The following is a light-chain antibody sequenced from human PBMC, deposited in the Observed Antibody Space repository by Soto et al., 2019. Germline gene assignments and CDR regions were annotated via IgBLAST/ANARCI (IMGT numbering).Light chain of an antibody. CDR2: SNN. CDR1: SSNIGTNT. J-gene: IGLJ2*01. Sequence: QSVLTQPPSASGTPGQRVTISCSGSSSNIGTNTVNWYQQLPGTAPKLLIYSNNQRPSGVPDRFSGSKSGTSASLAISGLQSEDEADYYCAAWDGSLGGVFGGGTKLTVL. CDR3: AAWDGSLGGV. V-gene: IGLV1-44*01.